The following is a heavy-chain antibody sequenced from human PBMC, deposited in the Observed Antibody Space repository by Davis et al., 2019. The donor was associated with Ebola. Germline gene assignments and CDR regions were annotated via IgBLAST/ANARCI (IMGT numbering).Heavy chain of an antibody. CDR1: GYTFTSYA. V-gene: IGHV1-3*01. J-gene: IGHJ6*02. Sequence: ASVKVSCKASGYTFTSYAMHWVRQAPGQRLEWMGWINAGNGNTKYSQKFQGRVTMTTDTSTSTAYMELRSLRSDDTAVYYCARARKDYYYGMDVWGQGTTVTVSS. CDR2: INAGNGNT. CDR3: ARARKDYYYGMDV.